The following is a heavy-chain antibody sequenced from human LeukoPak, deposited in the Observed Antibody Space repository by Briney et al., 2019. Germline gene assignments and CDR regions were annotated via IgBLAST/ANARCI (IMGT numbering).Heavy chain of an antibody. CDR2: ISYDGPNK. CDR1: GFTFSSYG. J-gene: IGHJ4*02. CDR3: AKGRYHLATVTLLDY. Sequence: GGFLRLSCAASGFTFSSYGMHWVRQAPGKGLEWVAVISYDGPNKYYADSVKGRFTISRDNSKNTLYLQMNSLRAEDTAVYYCAKGRYHLATVTLLDYWGQGTLVTVSS. V-gene: IGHV3-30*18. D-gene: IGHD4-17*01.